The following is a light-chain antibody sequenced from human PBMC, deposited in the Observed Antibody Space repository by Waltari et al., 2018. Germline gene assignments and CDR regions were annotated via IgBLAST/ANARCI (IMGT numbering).Light chain of an antibody. V-gene: IGLV1-44*01. J-gene: IGLJ3*02. CDR2: STN. CDR1: RSHTGAEV. Sequence: QSVLPQPHSASGTPGQRVPIPCSGSRSHTGAEVVNWYQVLPGTAPKLLIYSTNQRPSGVPERFSASKSGTSASLAISGLQSEDEADYYCATWDYSLDGQVFGGGTKLTVL. CDR3: ATWDYSLDGQV.